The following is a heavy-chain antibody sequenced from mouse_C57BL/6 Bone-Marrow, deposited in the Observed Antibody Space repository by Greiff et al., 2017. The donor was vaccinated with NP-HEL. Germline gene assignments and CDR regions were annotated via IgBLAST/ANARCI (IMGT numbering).Heavy chain of an antibody. Sequence: VQLQQPGAELVRPGTSVKLSCKASGYTFTSYWMHWVKQRPGQGLEWIGVIDPSDSYTNYNQKFKGKATLTVDTSSSAAYMQLSRLTSADSAVYCCARPLYYDCDGAWFAYWGQGTLVTVSA. J-gene: IGHJ3*01. CDR3: ARPLYYDCDGAWFAY. CDR1: GYTFTSYW. D-gene: IGHD2-4*01. V-gene: IGHV1-59*01. CDR2: IDPSDSYT.